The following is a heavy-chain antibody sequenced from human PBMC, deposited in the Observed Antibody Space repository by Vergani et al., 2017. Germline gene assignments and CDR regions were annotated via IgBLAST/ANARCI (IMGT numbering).Heavy chain of an antibody. CDR1: GYIFTSYA. D-gene: IGHD6-25*01. CDR3: ARDRGYTSVLYPVSTGMDF. J-gene: IGHJ4*02. V-gene: IGHV7-4-1*02. CDR2: IKTNTGNP. Sequence: QVYLVQSGSQLKLPGASVKISCRASGYIFTSYALNWVRQAPGQGLQWMGWIKTNTGNPTYAQAFTGRFVFSLDTSVSTAYLQISSLKAADTAVYYCARDRGYTSVLYPVSTGMDFWGQGTQVTVSS.